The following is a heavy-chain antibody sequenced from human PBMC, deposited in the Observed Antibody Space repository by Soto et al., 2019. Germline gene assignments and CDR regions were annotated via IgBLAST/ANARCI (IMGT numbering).Heavy chain of an antibody. D-gene: IGHD3-22*01. CDR1: GGSISSNIYY. J-gene: IGHJ5*02. V-gene: IGHV4-39*02. CDR2: IDYSGST. CDR3: AAFRRGSFYDRSGFDP. Sequence: SETLSLTCTVSGGSISSNIYYWGWIRQPPGKGLEWIGTIDYSGSTYYNPSLKSRVTISVDTSKNHFSLKLTSVTAADTAVYYCAAFRRGSFYDRSGFDPWGQGTLVTVSS.